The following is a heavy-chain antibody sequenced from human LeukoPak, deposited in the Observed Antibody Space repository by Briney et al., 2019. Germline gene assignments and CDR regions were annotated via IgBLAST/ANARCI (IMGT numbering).Heavy chain of an antibody. CDR3: ARVAVSFWSGLDY. CDR2: INPKSGGT. J-gene: IGHJ4*02. D-gene: IGHD3-3*01. Sequence: ASVKVSCEASGYTFTDYYLRWVRQAPGQGLEWMGWINPKSGGTNSAQKFQGRVTMTRDTSISTAYMELSRLTSDDTAVYYCARVAVSFWSGLDYWGQGTLVTVS. V-gene: IGHV1-2*02. CDR1: GYTFTDYY.